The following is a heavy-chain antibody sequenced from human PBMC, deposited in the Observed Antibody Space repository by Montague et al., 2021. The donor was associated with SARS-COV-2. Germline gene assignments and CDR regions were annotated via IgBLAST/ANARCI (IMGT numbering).Heavy chain of an antibody. CDR1: GGSISSGGYY. V-gene: IGHV4-31*03. CDR3: ARSPEPMIILIITSLNWYFDL. J-gene: IGHJ2*01. D-gene: IGHD3-22*01. CDR2: IYYSGST. Sequence: TLSLTCTVPGGSISSGGYYWSWIRQHPGRGLEWIGYIYYSGSTYYXPSLKSRVTISVDTSKNQFSLKMSSVTAADTAVYYCARSPEPMIILIITSLNWYFDLWGRGTLVTVSS.